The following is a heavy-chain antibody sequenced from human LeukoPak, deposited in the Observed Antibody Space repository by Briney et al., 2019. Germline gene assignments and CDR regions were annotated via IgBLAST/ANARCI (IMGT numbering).Heavy chain of an antibody. J-gene: IGHJ4*02. CDR2: IYYSGST. V-gene: IGHV4-39*07. Sequence: PSETLSLTCTVSGGSISSSSYYWGWIRQPPGKGLEWIGSIYYSGSTYYNPSLKSRVTISVDTSKNQFSLKLSSVTAADTSVYYCARGFGYYAIVGYLVGEFDYSGQGTLVNGSS. CDR1: GGSISSSSYY. D-gene: IGHD3-22*01. CDR3: ARGFGYYAIVGYLVGEFDY.